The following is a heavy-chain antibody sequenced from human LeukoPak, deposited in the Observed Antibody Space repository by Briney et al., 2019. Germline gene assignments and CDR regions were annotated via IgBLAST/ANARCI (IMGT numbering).Heavy chain of an antibody. Sequence: PSETLSLTCTDSGGSISSGDYYWSWIRQPPGKGPEWIGYIYYSGSTYYNPSLKSRVTISVDTSKNQFSLKLSSVTAADTAVYYCARTTSTGDYVFDYWGQGTLVTVSS. CDR3: ARTTSTGDYVFDY. J-gene: IGHJ4*02. D-gene: IGHD4-17*01. CDR1: GGSISSGDYY. CDR2: IYYSGST. V-gene: IGHV4-30-4*01.